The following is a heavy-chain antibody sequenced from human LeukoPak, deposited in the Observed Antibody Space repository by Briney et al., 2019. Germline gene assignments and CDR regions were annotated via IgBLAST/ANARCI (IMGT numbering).Heavy chain of an antibody. CDR3: VRDKVSVYYYGMDV. CDR1: GVSFSGYY. V-gene: IGHV4-59*01. J-gene: IGHJ6*02. CDR2: IYYSGNT. Sequence: SDTLSLTCAVYGVSFSGYYWSWIRQPPGKGLEWIGYIYYSGNTNYNPSLKSRVTISVDTSKNQFSLKLTSVTAADTAVYYCVRDKVSVYYYGMDVWGQGTTVIVSS. D-gene: IGHD6-6*01.